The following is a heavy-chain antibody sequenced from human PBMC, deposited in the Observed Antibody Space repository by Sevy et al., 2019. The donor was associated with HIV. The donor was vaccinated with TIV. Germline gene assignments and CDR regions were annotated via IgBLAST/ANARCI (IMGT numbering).Heavy chain of an antibody. Sequence: GGSLRLSCAASGFTFSHHNMNWVRQAPGKGLEWISYISKSGSTTYFADSVRGRFTISRDNAKNPLFLEMHSRTDEDTAVYYCAREENRELGTIPLDSWGRGIQVTVSS. CDR2: ISKSGSTT. J-gene: IGHJ4*02. CDR3: AREENRELGTIPLDS. V-gene: IGHV3-48*02. CDR1: GFTFSHHN. D-gene: IGHD7-27*01.